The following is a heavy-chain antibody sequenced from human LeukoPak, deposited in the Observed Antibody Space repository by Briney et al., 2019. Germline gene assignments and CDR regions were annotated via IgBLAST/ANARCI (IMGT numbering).Heavy chain of an antibody. D-gene: IGHD6-13*01. Sequence: ASVKVSCKASGGTFSSYAISWVRQAPGQGLEWMGGIIPIFGTANYAQKFQGRVTITADESTSTAYMELSSPRSEDTAVYYCARVREYSSSWYNWFDPWGQGTLVTVSS. J-gene: IGHJ5*02. CDR3: ARVREYSSSWYNWFDP. V-gene: IGHV1-69*01. CDR2: IIPIFGTA. CDR1: GGTFSSYA.